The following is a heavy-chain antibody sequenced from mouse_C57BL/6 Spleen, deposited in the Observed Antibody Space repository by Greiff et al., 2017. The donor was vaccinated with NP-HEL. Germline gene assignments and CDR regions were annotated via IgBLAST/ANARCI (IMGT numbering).Heavy chain of an antibody. Sequence: QVQLQQPGAELVKPGASVKMSCKASGYTFTSYWITWVKQRPGQGLEWIGDIYPGSGSTNYNEKFKSKATLTVDTSSSTAYMQLSSLTSEDSAVYYCARRVYYGSSSYYFDYWGQGTTLTVSS. J-gene: IGHJ2*01. CDR3: ARRVYYGSSSYYFDY. CDR1: GYTFTSYW. D-gene: IGHD1-1*01. CDR2: IYPGSGST. V-gene: IGHV1-55*01.